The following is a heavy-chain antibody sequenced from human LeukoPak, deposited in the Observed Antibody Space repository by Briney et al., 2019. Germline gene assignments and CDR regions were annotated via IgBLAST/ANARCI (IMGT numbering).Heavy chain of an antibody. J-gene: IGHJ6*02. CDR2: ITSGSSPI. CDR1: GFTFRSYS. CDR3: ATAGIEAARRPYYYGMDV. V-gene: IGHV3-48*02. D-gene: IGHD6-13*01. Sequence: GGSLRLSCAASGFTFRSYSMNWVRQAPGKGLEWVSYITSGSSPIYYADSVKGRFTISRDNAKNSLYLQMNSLRDEDTAVYYCATAGIEAARRPYYYGMDVWGQGTTVTVSS.